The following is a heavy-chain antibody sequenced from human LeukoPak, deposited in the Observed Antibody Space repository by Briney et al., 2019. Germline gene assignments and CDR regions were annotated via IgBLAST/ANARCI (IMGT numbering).Heavy chain of an antibody. V-gene: IGHV4-30-4*01. CDR2: IYYSGST. J-gene: IGHJ4*02. Sequence: SETLSLTCTVSGGSISSGDYYWSWIRQPPGMGLEWIGYIYYSGSTYYNPSLKSRVTISVDTSKNQFSLKLSSVTAADTAVYYCASAAYGDRTPLDYWGQGTLVTVSS. CDR3: ASAAYGDRTPLDY. CDR1: GGSISSGDYY. D-gene: IGHD4-17*01.